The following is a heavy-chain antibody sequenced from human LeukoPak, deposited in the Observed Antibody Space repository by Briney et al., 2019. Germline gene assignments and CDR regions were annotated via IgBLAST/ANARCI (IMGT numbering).Heavy chain of an antibody. J-gene: IGHJ6*03. V-gene: IGHV4-31*03. Sequence: SETLSLTCTVSGGSISIGDYYWSWIRQHPGKGLEWIGYIYYSGNTNYNPSLKSRVTISVDTSKNQFSLKLSSVTTADTAVYYCARVPYYYDSSGRYYYYYMDVWGKGTTVTVSS. CDR1: GGSISIGDYY. D-gene: IGHD3-22*01. CDR3: ARVPYYYDSSGRYYYYYMDV. CDR2: IYYSGNT.